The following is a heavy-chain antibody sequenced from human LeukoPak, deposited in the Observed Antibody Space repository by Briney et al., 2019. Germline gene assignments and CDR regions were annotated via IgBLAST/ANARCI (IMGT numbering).Heavy chain of an antibody. CDR2: IYHSGST. V-gene: IGHV4-30-2*01. CDR1: GGSISSGGYS. D-gene: IGHD4-4*01. Sequence: SQTLSLTCAVSGGSISSGGYSWSWIRQPPGKGLEWIGYIYHSGSTYYNPSLKSRVTISVDTSKNQFSLKLSSVTAADTAVYYCARHRSNYGVEDAFDIWGQGTMVTVSS. J-gene: IGHJ3*02. CDR3: ARHRSNYGVEDAFDI.